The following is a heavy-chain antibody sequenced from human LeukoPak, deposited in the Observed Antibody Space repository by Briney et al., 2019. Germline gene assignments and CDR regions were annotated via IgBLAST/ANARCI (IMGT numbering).Heavy chain of an antibody. J-gene: IGHJ4*02. D-gene: IGHD3-10*01. V-gene: IGHV5-51*01. CDR3: ARGSYLYVSGQYYFDY. CDR1: GNSFTRYW. CDR2: IYPGDSDT. Sequence: GESLKISCKGSGNSFTRYWIGWVRQMPGKGLEWMGIIYPGDSDTRYSPSFQGQVTISADESISTAYLQWSSLKASDTAMYYCARGSYLYVSGQYYFDYWGQGTLVTVSS.